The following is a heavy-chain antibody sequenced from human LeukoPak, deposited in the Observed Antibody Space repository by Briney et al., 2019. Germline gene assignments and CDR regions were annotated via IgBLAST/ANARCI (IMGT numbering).Heavy chain of an antibody. CDR2: ISASNGYT. Sequence: ASVKVSCKASGYTFNRYGISWVRQAPGQGLEWMGWISASNGYTNYAQKLQDRVTVTTDTSASTAYMELSSLRSEDTAVYFCARVDGSPDYWGQGTLVTVSS. V-gene: IGHV1-18*01. CDR3: ARVDGSPDY. D-gene: IGHD2-15*01. CDR1: GYTFNRYG. J-gene: IGHJ4*02.